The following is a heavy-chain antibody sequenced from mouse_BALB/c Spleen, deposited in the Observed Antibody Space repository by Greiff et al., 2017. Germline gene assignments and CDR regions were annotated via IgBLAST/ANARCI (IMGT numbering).Heavy chain of an antibody. CDR1: GYTFTSYW. J-gene: IGHJ3*01. CDR3: ASGDGNYALFAY. D-gene: IGHD2-1*01. Sequence: VKLMESGAELARPGASVKLSCKASGYTFTSYWMQWVKQRPGQGLEWIGAIYPGDGDTRYTQKFKGKATLTADKSSSTAYMQLSSLASEDAAVYYCASGDGNYALFAYWGQGTLGTVSA. CDR2: IYPGDGDT. V-gene: IGHV1-87*01.